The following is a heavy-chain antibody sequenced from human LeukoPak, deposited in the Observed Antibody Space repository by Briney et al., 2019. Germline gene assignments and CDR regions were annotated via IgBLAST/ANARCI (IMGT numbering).Heavy chain of an antibody. D-gene: IGHD2-2*01. CDR2: IIPIFGTA. CDR1: GGTFSSYA. J-gene: IGHJ6*04. Sequence: SVKVSCKASGGTFSSYAISWVRQAPGQGLEWMGGIIPIFGTANYAQKFQGRVTITADESTSTAYVELSSLRSEDTAVYYCASTVVPAATVGDYYYYYGMDVWGKGTTVTVSS. CDR3: ASTVVPAATVGDYYYYYGMDV. V-gene: IGHV1-69*13.